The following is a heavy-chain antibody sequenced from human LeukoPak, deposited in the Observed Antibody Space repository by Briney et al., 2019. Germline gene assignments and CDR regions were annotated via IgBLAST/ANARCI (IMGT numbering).Heavy chain of an antibody. V-gene: IGHV3-48*01. CDR3: ARHFLLWFGELSQIHNWFDP. J-gene: IGHJ5*02. CDR1: GFTFSSYS. Sequence: GGSLRLSCAASGFTFSSYSMNWVRQAPGKGLEWVSYISSSSSTIYYADSVKGRFTISRDNAKNSLYLQMNSLRAEDTAVYYCARHFLLWFGELSQIHNWFDPWGQGTLVTVSS. CDR2: ISSSSSTI. D-gene: IGHD3-10*01.